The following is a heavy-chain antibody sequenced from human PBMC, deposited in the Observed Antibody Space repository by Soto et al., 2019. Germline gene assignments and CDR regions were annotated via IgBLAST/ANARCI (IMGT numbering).Heavy chain of an antibody. CDR3: AGNAQREYCSGGSCLDY. CDR1: GGSISSANFY. J-gene: IGHJ4*02. CDR2: IFYSGST. D-gene: IGHD2-15*01. Sequence: QVQLQESGPGLVKSSETLSLTCTVSGGSISSANFYWSWIRQLPGKGLEYIGYIFYSGSTYYNPSLKSRVTISVDTSKTRYSLQLSSVTAAATAVNFCAGNAQREYCSGGSCLDYWGQGTLVTVSS. V-gene: IGHV4-31*03.